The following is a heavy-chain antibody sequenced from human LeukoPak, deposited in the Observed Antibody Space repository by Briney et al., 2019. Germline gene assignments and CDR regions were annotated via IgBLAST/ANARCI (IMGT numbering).Heavy chain of an antibody. D-gene: IGHD3-16*01. V-gene: IGHV3-7*01. CDR2: IKQDGSEK. Sequence: GGSLRLSCAASGFTFSSYWMSWVRQAPGKGLEWVANIKQDGSEKYYVDSVKGRFTISRDNAKNSLYLQMNSLRAEDTAVYYCAREKLLLGYYRMDVWGQGTTVTVSS. J-gene: IGHJ6*02. CDR3: AREKLLLGYYRMDV. CDR1: GFTFSSYW.